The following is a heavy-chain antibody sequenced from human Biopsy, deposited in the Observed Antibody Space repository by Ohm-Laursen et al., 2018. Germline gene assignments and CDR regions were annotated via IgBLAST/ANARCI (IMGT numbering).Heavy chain of an antibody. CDR2: FDREERKT. D-gene: IGHD3-10*01. Sequence: SVKVSCKVSGYTLTELSIHWVRQTGGKGLEWMGGFDREERKTVYAEKFQGRVTMTEDTSTDTVYMEVTSLKSDDTAVYYCATGPYYDTRFYYNVRPFDFWGQGTLVTVSS. V-gene: IGHV1-24*01. J-gene: IGHJ4*02. CDR3: ATGPYYDTRFYYNVRPFDF. CDR1: GYTLTELS.